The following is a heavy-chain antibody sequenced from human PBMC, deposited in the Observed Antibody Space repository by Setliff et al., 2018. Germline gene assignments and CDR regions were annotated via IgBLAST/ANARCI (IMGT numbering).Heavy chain of an antibody. CDR1: GFAFSTYA. CDR2: FYDSRGDT. CDR3: AKCTSWDSHYPYFDY. D-gene: IGHD4-4*01. Sequence: GGLRLSCAASGFAFSTYAVSWVRQAPGKGLEWVSIFYDSRGDTYYADSVKGRFTVSKDNSKNTMYLQMNSLRDEDTAIYFCAKCTSWDSHYPYFDYWGQGALVTVSS. J-gene: IGHJ4*02. V-gene: IGHV3-23*03.